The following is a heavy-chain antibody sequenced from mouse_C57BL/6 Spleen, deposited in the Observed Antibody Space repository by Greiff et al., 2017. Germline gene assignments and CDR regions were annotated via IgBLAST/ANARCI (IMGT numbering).Heavy chain of an antibody. Sequence: QVQLKQPGAELVRPGSSVKLSCKASGYTFTSYWMHWVKQRPIQGLEWIGNIDPSDSETHYNQKFKDKATLTVDKSSSTAYMQLSSLTSEDSAVYCGARNYGSSPYWYFDVWGTGTTVTVSS. CDR2: IDPSDSET. CDR3: ARNYGSSPYWYFDV. V-gene: IGHV1-52*01. D-gene: IGHD1-1*01. J-gene: IGHJ1*03. CDR1: GYTFTSYW.